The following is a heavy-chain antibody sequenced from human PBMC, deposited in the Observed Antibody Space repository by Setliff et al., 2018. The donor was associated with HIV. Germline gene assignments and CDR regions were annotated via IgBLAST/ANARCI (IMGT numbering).Heavy chain of an antibody. CDR2: IYSGGST. CDR3: ARVRLYNAALDY. J-gene: IGHJ4*02. Sequence: PGGSLRLSCAASGFTVSGYYMAWVRQATGKGLEWVSTIYSGGSTYHADSVKGRFTLSRDSSKNTLSLQMNSLRPEDTAVYYCARVRLYNAALDYWGQGTLVTVS. CDR1: GFTVSGYY. D-gene: IGHD3-10*01. V-gene: IGHV3-66*02.